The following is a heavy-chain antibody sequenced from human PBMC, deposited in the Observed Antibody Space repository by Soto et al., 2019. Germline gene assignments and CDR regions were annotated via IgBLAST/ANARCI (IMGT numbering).Heavy chain of an antibody. CDR2: IYYSGST. Sequence: QVQLQESGPGLVKPSQTLSLTCTVSGGSISSGGYYWSWIRQHPGKGLEWIGYIYYSGSTYYNPSLRSRVTIPVDTSKNQFSLKLSSVTAADTAVYYWARGRMPVTANWFDPWGQGTLVTVSS. CDR1: GGSISSGGYY. CDR3: ARGRMPVTANWFDP. V-gene: IGHV4-31*03. J-gene: IGHJ5*02. D-gene: IGHD2-21*02.